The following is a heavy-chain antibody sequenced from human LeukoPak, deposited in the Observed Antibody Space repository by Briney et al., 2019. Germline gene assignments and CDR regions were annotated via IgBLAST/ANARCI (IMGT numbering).Heavy chain of an antibody. V-gene: IGHV4-34*01. D-gene: IGHD3-10*01. J-gene: IGHJ4*02. CDR2: INHSGST. CDR1: GGSFSGYY. Sequence: SETLSLTCAVYGGSFSGYYWSWIRQPPGKGLEWIGEINHSGSTNYNPSLKSRVTISVDTSKNQFSLKLSSVTAVDTAVYYCARHRINYYGSGSYPRDYWGQGTLVTVSS. CDR3: ARHRINYYGSGSYPRDY.